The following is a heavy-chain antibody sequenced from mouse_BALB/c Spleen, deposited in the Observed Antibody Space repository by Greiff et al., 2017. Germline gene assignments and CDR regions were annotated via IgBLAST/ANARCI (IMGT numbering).Heavy chain of an antibody. V-gene: IGHV2-9*02. J-gene: IGHJ2*01. CDR3: AREGSTMIKGSYFDY. CDR2: IWAGGST. Sequence: VQLQESGPGLVAPSQSLSITCTVSGFSLTSYGVHWVRQPPGKGLEWLGVIWAGGSTNYNSALMSRLSISKDNSKSQVFLKMNSLQTDDTAMYYCAREGSTMIKGSYFDYWGQGTTLTVSS. D-gene: IGHD2-4*01. CDR1: GFSLTSYG.